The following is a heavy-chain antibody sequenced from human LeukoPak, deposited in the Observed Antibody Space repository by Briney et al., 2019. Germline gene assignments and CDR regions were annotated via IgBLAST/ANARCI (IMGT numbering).Heavy chain of an antibody. V-gene: IGHV1-46*01. CDR3: ARDSGVAAAGSLIDY. J-gene: IGHJ4*02. CDR2: INPSGGST. D-gene: IGHD6-13*01. CDR1: GYTFTSYY. Sequence: ASVKVSCKASGYTFTSYYMHWVRQAPGQGLEWMGIINPSGGSTSYAQKFQGRVTMTRDTSTSTVYMELSSLRSEDTAVYYCARDSGVAAAGSLIDYWGQGTLVTVSS.